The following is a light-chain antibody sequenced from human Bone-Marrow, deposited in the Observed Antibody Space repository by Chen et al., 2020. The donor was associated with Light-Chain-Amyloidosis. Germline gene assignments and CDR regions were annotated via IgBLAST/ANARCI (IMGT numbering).Light chain of an antibody. J-gene: IGLJ3*02. CDR2: DVS. Sequence: QSALTQPASVSGSPGQSVTISCTGSNSDVGAHTYVSWYQQSPGKAPKLIIYDVSDRPSGLSYRFSGSKSGNTASLTIYGLQAEDEADYYCGSYTTTNTLVFGGGTKLTVL. CDR3: GSYTTTNTLV. CDR1: NSDVGAHTY. V-gene: IGLV2-14*03.